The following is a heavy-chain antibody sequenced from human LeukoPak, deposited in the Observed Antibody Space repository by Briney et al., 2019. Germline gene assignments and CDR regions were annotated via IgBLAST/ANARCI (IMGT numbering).Heavy chain of an antibody. CDR1: GFTFSSYG. D-gene: IGHD3-3*01. V-gene: IGHV3-21*01. CDR2: ISSSSSYI. J-gene: IGHJ5*02. Sequence: GGSLRLSCADSGFTFSSYGMHWVRQAPGKGLEWVSTISSSSSYIYYADSVKGRFTISRDNAKNSLYLQMNSLRAEDTAVYYCASNYYDFWSGNWFDPWGQGTLVTVSS. CDR3: ASNYYDFWSGNWFDP.